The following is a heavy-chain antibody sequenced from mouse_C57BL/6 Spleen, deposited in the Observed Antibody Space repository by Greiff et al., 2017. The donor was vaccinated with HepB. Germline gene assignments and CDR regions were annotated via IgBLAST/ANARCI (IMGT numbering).Heavy chain of an antibody. CDR1: GFTFSSYT. CDR3: ARQGSSGYSLFAY. CDR2: ISGGGGNT. V-gene: IGHV5-9*01. J-gene: IGHJ3*01. D-gene: IGHD3-2*02. Sequence: LVESGGGLVKPGGSLKLSCAASGFTFSSYTMSWVRQTPEKRLEWVATISGGGGNTYYPDSVKGRFTISRDNAKNTLYLQMSSLRSEDTALYYCARQGSSGYSLFAYWGQGTLVTVSA.